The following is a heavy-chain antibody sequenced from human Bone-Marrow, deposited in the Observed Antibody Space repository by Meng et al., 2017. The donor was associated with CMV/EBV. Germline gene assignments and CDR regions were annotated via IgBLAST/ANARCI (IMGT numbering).Heavy chain of an antibody. Sequence: GESLKISCAASGFTFSNAWMSWVRQAPGKGLEWVGCIKSKTDGGTTDYAAPVKGRFTISRDDSKNTLYLQMNSLKTEDTAVYYCTTGKNVLLWFGESETIDYWGQGTLVTVSS. J-gene: IGHJ4*02. CDR1: GFTFSNAW. CDR3: TTGKNVLLWFGESETIDY. CDR2: IKSKTDGGTT. V-gene: IGHV3-15*01. D-gene: IGHD3-10*01.